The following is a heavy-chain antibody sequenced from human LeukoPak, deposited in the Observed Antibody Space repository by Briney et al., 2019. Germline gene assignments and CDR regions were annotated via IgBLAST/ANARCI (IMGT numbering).Heavy chain of an antibody. Sequence: SETLSLTCTVSGVSISSYYWSWIRQPPGKGLEWIGYIFHIGSTNYNPSLKSRVTISVDTSKNQFSLKLSSVTAADTAVYYCARRKNTAIAMVRGVRGGLNWFDPWGQGALVTVSS. CDR1: GVSISSYY. D-gene: IGHD3-10*01. CDR2: IFHIGST. CDR3: ARRKNTAIAMVRGVRGGLNWFDP. V-gene: IGHV4-59*12. J-gene: IGHJ5*02.